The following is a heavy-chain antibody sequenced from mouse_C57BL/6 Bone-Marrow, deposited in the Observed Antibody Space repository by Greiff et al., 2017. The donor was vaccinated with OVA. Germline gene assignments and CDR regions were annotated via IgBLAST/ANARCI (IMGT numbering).Heavy chain of an antibody. CDR2: INPGSGGT. CDR3: ARYYGSSYEAMDY. Sequence: VKLMESGAELVRPGTSVKVSCKASGYAFTNYLIEWVKQRPGQGLEWIGVINPGSGGTNYNEKFKGKATLTADKSSSTAYMQLSSLTSEDSAVYFCARYYGSSYEAMDYWGQGTSVTVSS. D-gene: IGHD1-1*01. CDR1: GYAFTNYL. V-gene: IGHV1-54*01. J-gene: IGHJ4*01.